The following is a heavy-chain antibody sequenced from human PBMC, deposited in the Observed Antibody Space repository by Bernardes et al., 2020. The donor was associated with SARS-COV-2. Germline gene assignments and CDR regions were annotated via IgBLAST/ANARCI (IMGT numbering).Heavy chain of an antibody. CDR3: ARAPSGIFGVVTTFDY. J-gene: IGHJ4*02. D-gene: IGHD3-3*01. CDR1: GGFISSGGYY. CDR2: TYYSGST. V-gene: IGHV4-31*03. Sequence: SETLSPTCTVSGGFISSGGYYWSWIRQHPGKGLEWIGYTYYSGSTYYNPSLKSRVTISVDTAKNQFSLKLSSVTAADTAVYYCARAPSGIFGVVTTFDYWGQGTLVTVSS.